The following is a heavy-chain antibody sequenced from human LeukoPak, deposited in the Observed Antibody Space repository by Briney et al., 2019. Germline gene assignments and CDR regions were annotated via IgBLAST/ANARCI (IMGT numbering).Heavy chain of an antibody. CDR3: ARDQVVGIVVVPAAMGFDY. J-gene: IGHJ4*02. Sequence: ASVKVSCKASGYTFTGYYMHWVRQAPGQGLEWMGWINPNSGGTNYAQKFQGRVTMTRDTSISTAYMELSRLRSDDTAVYYCARDQVVGIVVVPAAMGFDYWGQGTLVTVSS. CDR2: INPNSGGT. D-gene: IGHD2-2*03. V-gene: IGHV1-2*02. CDR1: GYTFTGYY.